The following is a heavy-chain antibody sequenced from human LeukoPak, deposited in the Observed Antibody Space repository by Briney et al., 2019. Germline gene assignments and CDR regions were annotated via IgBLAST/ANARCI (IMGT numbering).Heavy chain of an antibody. CDR1: GFTFSSYT. Sequence: GGSLGLSCAASGFTFSSYTMNWVRQAPGKGLEWVSSISPSGASVWHADSVKGRFTISRDAATYSVYLQMNSLRADDTAVYCCARDFTGESGYSGYWGRGTLVTVSP. J-gene: IGHJ4*02. CDR3: ARDFTGESGYSGY. CDR2: ISPSGASV. V-gene: IGHV3-21*01. D-gene: IGHD5-12*01.